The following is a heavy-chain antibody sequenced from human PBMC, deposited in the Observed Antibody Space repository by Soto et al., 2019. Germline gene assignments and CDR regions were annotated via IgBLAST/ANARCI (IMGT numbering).Heavy chain of an antibody. CDR3: ARDQGGFWSGLPYGMDV. V-gene: IGHV4-31*03. Sequence: PSETLSLTCTVSGGSISSGGYYWSWIRQHPGKGLERIGYIYYSGSTYYNPSLKSRVTISVDASKNQFSLKLSSVTAADTAVYYCARDQGGFWSGLPYGMDVWGQGTTVTVSS. CDR1: GGSISSGGYY. J-gene: IGHJ6*02. D-gene: IGHD3-3*01. CDR2: IYYSGST.